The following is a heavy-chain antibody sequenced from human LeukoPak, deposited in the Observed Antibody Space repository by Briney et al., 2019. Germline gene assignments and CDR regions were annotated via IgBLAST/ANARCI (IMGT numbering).Heavy chain of an antibody. J-gene: IGHJ4*02. CDR1: GYSISSGYF. CDR2: IYNSGST. Sequence: SETLSLTCTVSGYSISSGYFWGWIRQPPGKGLEWIGTIYNSGSTYYNPSLKSRVTISVDTSKNHFSLKLSSVTAADTAVYYCATPPVQSGGVDYWGQGTLVTVSS. V-gene: IGHV4-38-2*02. CDR3: ATPPVQSGGVDY. D-gene: IGHD1-1*01.